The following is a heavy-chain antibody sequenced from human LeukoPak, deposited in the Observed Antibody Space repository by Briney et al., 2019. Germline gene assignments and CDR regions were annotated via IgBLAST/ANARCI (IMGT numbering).Heavy chain of an antibody. D-gene: IGHD3-16*01. CDR3: ATLGGGVDAFDI. CDR1: GYTFTSYY. V-gene: IGHV1-46*01. Sequence: ASVKVSCKASGYTFTSYYMHWVRQAPGQGLEWMGIINPSGGSTSYAQKFQGRVTTTRDTSTSTVYMELSSLRSEGTAVYYCATLGGGVDAFDIWGQGTMVTVSS. CDR2: INPSGGST. J-gene: IGHJ3*02.